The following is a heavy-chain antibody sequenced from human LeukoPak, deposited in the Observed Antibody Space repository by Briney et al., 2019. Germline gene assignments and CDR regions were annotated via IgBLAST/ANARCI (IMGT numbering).Heavy chain of an antibody. CDR1: GDSITSSDYS. CDR2: IYHSGST. Sequence: SETLSLTCAVSGDSITSSDYSWSWIRQPPGKGLEWIGYIYHSGSTYYSPSLKSRVTISVDRSKNQFSLKLSSVTAADTAVYYCARGGPDYYDSSGYSYQFDYWGQGTLVTVSS. CDR3: ARGGPDYYDSSGYSYQFDY. D-gene: IGHD3-22*01. V-gene: IGHV4-30-2*01. J-gene: IGHJ4*02.